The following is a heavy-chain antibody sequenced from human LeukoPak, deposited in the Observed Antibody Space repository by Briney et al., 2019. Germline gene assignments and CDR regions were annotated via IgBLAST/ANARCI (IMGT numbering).Heavy chain of an antibody. CDR3: AKAIRLAARPPQYFQH. CDR2: ISSCCGGT. D-gene: IGHD6-6*01. CDR1: GFSFSSYA. J-gene: IGHJ1*01. V-gene: IGHV3-23*01. Sequence: QPSESLTLTCAVSGFSFSSYALNWSRQAPGKGQGLVSVISSCCGGTYYDDSVKGRLTIFREDSKNTLYLQLNSLRAEDTAVYYCAKAIRLAARPPQYFQHWGQGTLVTVSS.